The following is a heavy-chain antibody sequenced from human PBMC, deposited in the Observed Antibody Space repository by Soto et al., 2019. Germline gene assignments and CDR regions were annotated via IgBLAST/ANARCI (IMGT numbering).Heavy chain of an antibody. CDR3: ARASRGDGADSG. CDR2: SRNKGNNYST. CDR1: GFTFSDHY. V-gene: IGHV3-72*01. D-gene: IGHD4-17*01. J-gene: IGHJ4*02. Sequence: EVQLVESGGGLVQPGGSLRLSCAASGFTFSDHYMDWVRQAPGKGLEWVGRSRNKGNNYSTEYAPSVKGRFTFSRYDSKNSLYLQMNSLKSEDSAVYYCARASRGDGADSGWGQGTLVAVSS.